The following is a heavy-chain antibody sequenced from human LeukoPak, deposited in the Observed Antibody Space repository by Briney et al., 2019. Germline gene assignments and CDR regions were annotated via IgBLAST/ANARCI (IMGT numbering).Heavy chain of an antibody. CDR3: AKDMEGVTACHFDY. D-gene: IGHD2-21*02. V-gene: IGHV3-9*01. Sequence: PGRSLRLSCAASGFTFDDYAMHWVRQAPGKGLEWVSGISWNSGSIGYADSVKGRFTISRDNAKNSLYLQMNSLRAEDTALYYCAKDMEGVTACHFDYWGQGTLVTVSS. CDR1: GFTFDDYA. CDR2: ISWNSGSI. J-gene: IGHJ4*02.